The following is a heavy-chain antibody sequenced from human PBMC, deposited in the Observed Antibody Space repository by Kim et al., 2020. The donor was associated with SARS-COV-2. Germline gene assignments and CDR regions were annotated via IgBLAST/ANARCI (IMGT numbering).Heavy chain of an antibody. D-gene: IGHD5-18*01. CDR2: ISYDGSNK. CDR3: ARGIQLRGGHWFDP. Sequence: GGSLRLSCAASGFTFSSYAMHWVRQAPGKGLEWVAVISYDGSNKYYADSVKGRFTISRDNSKNTLYLQMNSLRAEDTAVYYCARGIQLRGGHWFDPWGQGTLVTVSS. V-gene: IGHV3-30*04. J-gene: IGHJ5*02. CDR1: GFTFSSYA.